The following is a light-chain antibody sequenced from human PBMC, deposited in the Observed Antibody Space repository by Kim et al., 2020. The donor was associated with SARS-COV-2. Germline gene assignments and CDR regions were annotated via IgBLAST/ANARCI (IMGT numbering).Light chain of an antibody. J-gene: IGLJ1*01. CDR2: KDT. CDR3: QSTDNSGTYYV. CDR1: ALTNQY. Sequence: PGQAAWITCSGEALTNQYAYLYQQRPGQAPVLVIFKDTERPSGIPERFSGSYSGTTITLTISGVQAEDEADYYCQSTDNSGTYYVFGTGTKVTVL. V-gene: IGLV3-25*03.